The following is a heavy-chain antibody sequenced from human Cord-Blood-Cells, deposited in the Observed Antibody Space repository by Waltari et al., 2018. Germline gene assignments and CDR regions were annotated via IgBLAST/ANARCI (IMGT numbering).Heavy chain of an antibody. Sequence: QLQLQESGPGLVKPSATLSLTCTVPGGFISSRSYYWGWIRQPPGKGLEWIGSIYYSGSTYYNPSLKSRVTISVDTSKNQFSLKLSSVTAADTAVYYCASRLGSGYDYWGQGTLVTVSS. D-gene: IGHD3-3*01. V-gene: IGHV4-39*01. CDR1: GGFISSRSYY. CDR2: IYYSGST. J-gene: IGHJ4*02. CDR3: ASRLGSGYDY.